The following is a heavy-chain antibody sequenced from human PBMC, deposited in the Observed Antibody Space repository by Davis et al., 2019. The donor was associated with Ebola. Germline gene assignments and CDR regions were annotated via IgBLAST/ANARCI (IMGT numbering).Heavy chain of an antibody. Sequence: SLKISCAASGFTFSSYGMHWVRQAPGKGLEWVAVIWYDGSNKYYADSVKGRFTISSDNSKNTLYLQMNSLRAEDTAVYYCARVRYSGSYHNWFDPWGQGTLVTVSS. CDR3: ARVRYSGSYHNWFDP. J-gene: IGHJ5*02. D-gene: IGHD1-26*01. CDR1: GFTFSSYG. V-gene: IGHV3-30*19. CDR2: IWYDGSNK.